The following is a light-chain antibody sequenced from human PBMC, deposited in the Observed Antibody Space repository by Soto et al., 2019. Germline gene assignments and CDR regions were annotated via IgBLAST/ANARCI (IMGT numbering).Light chain of an antibody. V-gene: IGKV1-5*01. CDR3: QQYNSRWYT. CDR2: DAS. CDR1: QSISSW. Sequence: DIQMTQSPSTLSASVGDRVTITCRASQSISSWLAWYQQKPGKAPKLLIYDASSLESGVPSRFGGSGSGTEFTLTISSLQPDDFATYYCQQYNSRWYTFGQGPKLEIK. J-gene: IGKJ2*01.